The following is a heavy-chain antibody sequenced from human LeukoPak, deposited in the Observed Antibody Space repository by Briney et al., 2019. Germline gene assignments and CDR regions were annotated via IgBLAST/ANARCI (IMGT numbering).Heavy chain of an antibody. CDR2: IYYSGTT. Sequence: SETLSLTCTVSGDSISSYYWSWIRQPPGKGLEWIGYIYYSGTTNYNPSLKSRVTISVDPSKNQFSLKLSSVTAADTAVYYCARHRIVGTNRSAFDIWGQGTLVTVSS. J-gene: IGHJ3*02. V-gene: IGHV4-59*08. D-gene: IGHD1-26*01. CDR3: ARHRIVGTNRSAFDI. CDR1: GDSISSYY.